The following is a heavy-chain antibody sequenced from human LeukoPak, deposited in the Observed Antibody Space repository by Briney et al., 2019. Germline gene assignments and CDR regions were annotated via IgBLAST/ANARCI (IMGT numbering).Heavy chain of an antibody. D-gene: IGHD2-2*01. CDR1: GFTFSSYS. J-gene: IGHJ2*01. CDR3: ARDRVVVPAANWYFDL. V-gene: IGHV3-21*01. Sequence: GGSLRLSCAASGFTFSSYSMNWVRQAPGKGLEWVSSISSSSSYIYYADSVKGRFTISRDNAKNSLYLQMNSLRAEDTAVYYCARDRVVVPAANWYFDLWGRGTLVTASS. CDR2: ISSSSSYI.